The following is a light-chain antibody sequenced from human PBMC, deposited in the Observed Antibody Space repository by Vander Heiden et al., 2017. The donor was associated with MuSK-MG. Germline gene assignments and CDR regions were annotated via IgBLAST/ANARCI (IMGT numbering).Light chain of an antibody. CDR1: SSTLGRNA. CDR2: SNS. V-gene: IGLV1-44*01. J-gene: IGLJ2*01. Sequence: QSVLTQPPSASGTPGPRATISCSGSSSTLGRNAVNWDQQLPGAAPNLLIYSNSQRPSGVPDRFTGSKCGPSASLAINGLQSEDEADYYCAAWDDGLNGLVVGGGTKLTVL. CDR3: AAWDDGLNGLV.